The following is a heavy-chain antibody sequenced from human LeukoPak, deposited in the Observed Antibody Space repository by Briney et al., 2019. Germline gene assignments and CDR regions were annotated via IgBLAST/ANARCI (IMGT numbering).Heavy chain of an antibody. D-gene: IGHD3-9*01. Sequence: SETLSLTCAVYGGSFSGYYWSWIRQPPGKGLEWIGEINHSGSTNYNPSLKSRVTISVDTSKNQFSLKLSSVTAADTAVYYCARGRLNYDILTGYRGADFDYWGQGTLVTVSS. V-gene: IGHV4-34*01. CDR1: GGSFSGYY. CDR2: INHSGST. CDR3: ARGRLNYDILTGYRGADFDY. J-gene: IGHJ4*02.